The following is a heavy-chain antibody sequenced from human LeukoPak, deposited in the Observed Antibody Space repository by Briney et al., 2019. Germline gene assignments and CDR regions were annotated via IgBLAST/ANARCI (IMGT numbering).Heavy chain of an antibody. CDR2: ISAHNGNT. CDR3: AIGHSAIFGVVTSDY. Sequence: ASVKFSCKASGYTFSSYGITWVRQAPGQGLEWMGWISAHNGNTNYAQNLQGRVTMTTDTSTSTAYMELRSLRSDDTAVYYCAIGHSAIFGVVTSDYWGQGSLVTVSS. CDR1: GYTFSSYG. D-gene: IGHD3-3*01. J-gene: IGHJ4*02. V-gene: IGHV1-18*01.